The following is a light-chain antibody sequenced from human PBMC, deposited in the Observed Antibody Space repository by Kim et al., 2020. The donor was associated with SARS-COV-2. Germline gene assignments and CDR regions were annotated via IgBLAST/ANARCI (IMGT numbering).Light chain of an antibody. V-gene: IGLV3-21*04. CDR1: NIGSKS. CDR3: QVWDRSSDYRV. Sequence: SYELTQPPSVSVAPGKTARITCGGNNIGSKSVHWYQQKPGQAPVLVIYYDSDRPSGIPERFSGSNSGNTATLTISRVEAGDEADYYCQVWDRSSDYRVFG. CDR2: YDS. J-gene: IGLJ3*02.